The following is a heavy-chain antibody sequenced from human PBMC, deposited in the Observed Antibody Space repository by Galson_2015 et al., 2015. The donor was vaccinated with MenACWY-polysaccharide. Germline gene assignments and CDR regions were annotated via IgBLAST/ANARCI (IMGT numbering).Heavy chain of an antibody. CDR3: ERYGTHSSDCHEACVI. D-gene: IGHD3-22*01. CDR2: ISSSSASI. J-gene: IGHJ3*02. Sequence: SLRLSCAASGFTFSNYNMNWVRQAPGKGLVWVSYISSSSASICYAVSVKGRFTISRDNAKNSLYLQMNSLRDEDTSVYYCERYGTHSSDCHEACVICCKGTMFTAS. V-gene: IGHV3-48*02. CDR1: GFTFSNYN.